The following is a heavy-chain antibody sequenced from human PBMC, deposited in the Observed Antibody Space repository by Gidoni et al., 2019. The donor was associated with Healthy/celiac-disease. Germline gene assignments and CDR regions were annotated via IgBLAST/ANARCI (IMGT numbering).Heavy chain of an antibody. V-gene: IGHV1-69*04. CDR2: IIPILGIA. J-gene: IGHJ4*02. CDR3: ARGYSGSRTFDY. D-gene: IGHD1-26*01. Sequence: QVQLVQSGAEVKKPGSSVKVSCKASGGTFSSYAISWVRQAPGQGLEWMGRIIPILGIANYAQKFQGRVTITADKSTSTAYMELSSLRSEDTAVYYCARGYSGSRTFDYWGQGTLVTVSS. CDR1: GGTFSSYA.